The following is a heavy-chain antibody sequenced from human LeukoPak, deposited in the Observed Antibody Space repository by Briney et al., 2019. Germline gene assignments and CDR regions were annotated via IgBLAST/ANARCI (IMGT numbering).Heavy chain of an antibody. D-gene: IGHD6-19*01. Sequence: GESLQISCNASGYSFTSHWIGWVRQMPGKGLEWMGIIYPGDSDTRYSPSFQGQVTISADKSISTAYLQWSTLQALDTAMYYCARGDNSGWYFFDYWGQGTLVTVSS. CDR2: IYPGDSDT. CDR3: ARGDNSGWYFFDY. J-gene: IGHJ4*02. CDR1: GYSFTSHW. V-gene: IGHV5-51*01.